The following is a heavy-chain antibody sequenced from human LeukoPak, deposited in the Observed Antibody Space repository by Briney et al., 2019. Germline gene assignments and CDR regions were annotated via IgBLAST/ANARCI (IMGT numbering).Heavy chain of an antibody. CDR1: DGAIAGCS. J-gene: IGHJ5*02. V-gene: IGHV4-59*01. D-gene: IGHD3-10*01. CDR3: VRGPYGSGISNWFDP. CDR2: IYYSGDT. Sequence: SETLSLTCTVSDGAIAGCSWSWIRQAPGKGLEWIGYIYYSGDTNYNPSLQSRVTVLVDTSKNQFSLKLTSVSAADTAVYYCVRGPYGSGISNWFDPWGQGTQVIVSS.